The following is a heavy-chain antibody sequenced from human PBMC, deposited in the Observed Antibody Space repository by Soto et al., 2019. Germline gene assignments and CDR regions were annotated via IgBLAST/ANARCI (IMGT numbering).Heavy chain of an antibody. D-gene: IGHD3-3*01. CDR3: ARGAYSAIFGVTSLDY. CDR1: GGSFSGYY. CDR2: VNHSGSA. J-gene: IGHJ4*02. Sequence: PSETLSLTCAVYGGSFSGYYWSWIRQPPGKGLEWIGEVNHSGSAHYNPSLRSRVTISVDTSKNQFSLKLSSVTAADTAVFYCARGAYSAIFGVTSLDYWGQGTLVTVSS. V-gene: IGHV4-34*01.